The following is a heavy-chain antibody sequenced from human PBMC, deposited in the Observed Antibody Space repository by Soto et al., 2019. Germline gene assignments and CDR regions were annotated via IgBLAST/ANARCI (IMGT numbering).Heavy chain of an antibody. CDR3: GRMREGRIYYYYPFDV. V-gene: IGHV2-70*01. D-gene: IGHD3-10*01. Sequence: SGPTLVNPTQTLTLTCSFSGFSLSTVGLCVGWIRHSPGKALEWLALIDWDDDKYYNTSLKTRLTISRDTSRDQVVLTMTNMDPVNTGTYYSGRMREGRIYYYYPFDVWGPGTTVTVSS. CDR2: IDWDDDK. J-gene: IGHJ6*02. CDR1: GFSLSTVGLC.